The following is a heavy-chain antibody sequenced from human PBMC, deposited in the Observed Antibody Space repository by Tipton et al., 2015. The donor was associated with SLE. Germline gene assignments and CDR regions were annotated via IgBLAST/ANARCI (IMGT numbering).Heavy chain of an antibody. V-gene: IGHV3-30-3*01. CDR2: ISYDGSNK. CDR3: AREGRRITMIVVATTDAFDI. CDR1: GFTFSSYA. D-gene: IGHD3-22*01. J-gene: IGHJ3*02. Sequence: SLRLSCAASGFTFSSYAMHWVRQAPGKGLEWVAVISYDGSNKYYADSVKGRFTISRDNSKNTLYLQMNSLRAEDTAVYYCAREGRRITMIVVATTDAFDIWGQGTMVTVSS.